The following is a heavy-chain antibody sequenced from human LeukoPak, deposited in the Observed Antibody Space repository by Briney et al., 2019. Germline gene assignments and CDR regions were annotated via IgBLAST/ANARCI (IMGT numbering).Heavy chain of an antibody. CDR3: ARHRQQLAKRDPFDY. Sequence: PSETLSLTCAVYGGSFSGYYWSWIRQPPGKGLEWIGEINHSGSTNYNPYLKGRVTISVDTSKNQFYLKLSSVTAADTAVYYCARHRQQLAKRDPFDYWGQGTLVTVSS. D-gene: IGHD6-13*01. CDR1: GGSFSGYY. J-gene: IGHJ4*02. V-gene: IGHV4-34*01. CDR2: INHSGST.